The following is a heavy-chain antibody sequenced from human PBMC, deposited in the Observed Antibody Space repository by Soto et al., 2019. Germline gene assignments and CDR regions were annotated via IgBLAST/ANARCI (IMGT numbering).Heavy chain of an antibody. CDR1: GGTFSTYA. J-gene: IGHJ4*02. Sequence: GASVKVSCKAPGGTFSTYAISWVRQAPGQGLERKGRIIPMFGTANYAQRFQDRVTITADESTNTVYMELSSLRSEDTAVYFCASGIQLWLRRINNGYSGWGQGTLVTV. CDR2: IIPMFGTA. D-gene: IGHD5-18*01. CDR3: ASGIQLWLRRINNGYSG. V-gene: IGHV1-69*13.